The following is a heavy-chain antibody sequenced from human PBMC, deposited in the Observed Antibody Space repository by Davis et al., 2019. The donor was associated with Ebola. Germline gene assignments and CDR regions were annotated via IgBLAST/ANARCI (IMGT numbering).Heavy chain of an antibody. CDR1: GYTFTGNF. Sequence: AASVKVSCKAPGYTFTGNFIHWVRQAPGQGLEWMGRINPNSGGTHYAQKFQGRVTMTSDTSISTVYMELSSLRSEDTAVYYCAREWIVVVVAANHYYYYGMDVWGKGTTVTVSS. J-gene: IGHJ6*04. CDR2: INPNSGGT. D-gene: IGHD2-15*01. CDR3: AREWIVVVVAANHYYYYGMDV. V-gene: IGHV1-2*06.